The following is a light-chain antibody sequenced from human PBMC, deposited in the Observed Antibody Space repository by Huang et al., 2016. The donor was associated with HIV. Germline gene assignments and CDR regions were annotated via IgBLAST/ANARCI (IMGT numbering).Light chain of an antibody. CDR1: QDIGNF. CDR2: GAS. V-gene: IGKV1-27*01. CDR3: QRYDSAPRA. J-gene: IGKJ1*01. Sequence: DIQMTQSPSSLSASPGVRVTLSCRANQDIGNFLAWYQHKPGGVPRLLIYGASTLQSGVPPRFSGRGSGTDFTLTITSFQPDDVATYYCQRYDSAPRAFGQGTKVEI.